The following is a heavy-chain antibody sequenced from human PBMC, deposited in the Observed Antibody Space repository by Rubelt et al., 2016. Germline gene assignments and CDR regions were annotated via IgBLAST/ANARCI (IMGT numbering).Heavy chain of an antibody. CDR3: ARESSSGWYIDY. CDR2: INPNSGGT. CDR1: GYTFTSYY. D-gene: IGHD6-19*01. J-gene: IGHJ4*02. V-gene: IGHV1-2*06. Sequence: QVQLVQSGAEVKKPGASVKVSCKASGYTFTSYYMHWVRQAPGQGLEWVGRINPNSGGTNYAQKLKGRVTRTRDTSITTAYMELSRLRSDDTAVFYCARESSSGWYIDYWGQGTLVTVSS.